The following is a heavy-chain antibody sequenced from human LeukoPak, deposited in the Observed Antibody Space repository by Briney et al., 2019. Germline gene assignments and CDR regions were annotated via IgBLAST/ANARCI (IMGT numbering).Heavy chain of an antibody. CDR3: ARGRAYYGSGSYFRAGEYYFDY. V-gene: IGHV3-9*01. Sequence: SGGSLRLSCAASGFTFDDYAMHWVRQAPGKGLEWVSGISWNSGSIGYADSVKGRFTISRDNAKNTLYLQMNSLRAEDTAVYYCARGRAYYGSGSYFRAGEYYFDYWGQGTLVTVSS. J-gene: IGHJ4*02. CDR2: ISWNSGSI. CDR1: GFTFDDYA. D-gene: IGHD3-10*01.